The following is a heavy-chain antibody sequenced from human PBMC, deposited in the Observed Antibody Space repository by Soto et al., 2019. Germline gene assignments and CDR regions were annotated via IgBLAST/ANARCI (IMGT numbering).Heavy chain of an antibody. CDR2: ISYDGSNK. D-gene: IGHD3-10*01. V-gene: IGHV3-30*18. CDR3: AKVRAGYDSYGLDV. J-gene: IGHJ6*02. Sequence: QVQLVESGGGVVQPGRSLRLSCAASGFTFSSYGMHWVRQAPGKGLEWVAVISYDGSNKYYADSVKGRFTISRDNSKNTLYLQMNSLRAEDTAVYYCAKVRAGYDSYGLDVWGQGTTVTVSS. CDR1: GFTFSSYG.